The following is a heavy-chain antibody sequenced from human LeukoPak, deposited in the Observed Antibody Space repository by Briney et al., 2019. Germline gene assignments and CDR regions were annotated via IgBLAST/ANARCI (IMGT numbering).Heavy chain of an antibody. J-gene: IGHJ4*02. CDR1: GFTVSSNY. V-gene: IGHV3-66*01. Sequence: GGSLRLSCAASGFTVSSNYMSWVRQAPGKGLEWVSVIYSGGSTYYADSVKGRFTISRDNSKNTLYLQMNSLGAEDTAVYYCARESSYGSFDYWGQGTLVTVSS. CDR2: IYSGGST. CDR3: ARESSYGSFDY. D-gene: IGHD5-18*01.